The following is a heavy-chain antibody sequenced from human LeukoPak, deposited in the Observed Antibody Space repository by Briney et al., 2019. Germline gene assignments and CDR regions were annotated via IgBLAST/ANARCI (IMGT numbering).Heavy chain of an antibody. D-gene: IGHD5-18*01. CDR2: INSDGSIT. CDR3: ARDAVDTANAV. V-gene: IGHV3-74*01. CDR1: GFTFTTYW. J-gene: IGHJ6*02. Sequence: GGSLRLSCAASGFTFTTYWTHWVRQAPGKGLVWVSHINSDGSITSHADSVKGRFTISRDNAKNTLYLQMNSLRAEDTAVYYCARDAVDTANAVWGQGTTVTVSS.